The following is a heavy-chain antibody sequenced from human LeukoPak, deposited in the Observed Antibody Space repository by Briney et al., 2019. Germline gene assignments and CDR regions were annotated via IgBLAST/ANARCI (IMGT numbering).Heavy chain of an antibody. CDR3: ARTIVVVPAAATYYYYYYMDV. J-gene: IGHJ6*03. D-gene: IGHD2-2*01. V-gene: IGHV3-20*04. CDR1: GFTYEDYG. Sequence: GGPLRLPCGAWGFTYEDYGMRGLRHARGKGVECGSGINWNGGSPAYTDSVKGRLPISRDNAKTSLYLQMNSLRAQDTALYYCARTIVVVPAAATYYYYYYMDVWGKGTTVTVSS. CDR2: INWNGGSP.